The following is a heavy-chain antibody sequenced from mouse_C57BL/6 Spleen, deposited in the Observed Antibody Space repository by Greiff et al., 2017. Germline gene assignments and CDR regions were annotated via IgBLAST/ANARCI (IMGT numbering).Heavy chain of an antibody. Sequence: EVQLVESGGDLVKPGGSLKLSCAASGFTFSSYCMSWVRQTPDKRLEWVATISSGGSYTYYPDSVKGRVTISRDNAKNTLYLQMSSLKSEDTAMYYCARHNRDKYFDVWGTGTTVTVSS. J-gene: IGHJ1*03. CDR1: GFTFSSYC. D-gene: IGHD4-1*01. CDR3: ARHNRDKYFDV. CDR2: ISSGGSYT. V-gene: IGHV5-6*01.